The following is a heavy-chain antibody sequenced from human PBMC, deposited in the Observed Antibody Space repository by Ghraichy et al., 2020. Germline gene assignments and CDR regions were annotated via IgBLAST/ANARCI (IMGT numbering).Heavy chain of an antibody. J-gene: IGHJ4*02. CDR2: IYYSGST. V-gene: IGHV4-59*01. D-gene: IGHD6-6*01. Sequence: SETLSLTCTVSGGSISSYYWSWIRQPPGKGLEWIGYIYYSGSTNYNPSLKSRVTISVDTSKNQFSLKLSSVTAADTAVYYCARVVPEYSSSFDYWGQGTLVTVSS. CDR3: ARVVPEYSSSFDY. CDR1: GGSISSYY.